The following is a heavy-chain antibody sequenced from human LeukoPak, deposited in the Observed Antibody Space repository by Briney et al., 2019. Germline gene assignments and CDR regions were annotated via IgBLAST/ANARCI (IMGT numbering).Heavy chain of an antibody. D-gene: IGHD5-18*01. CDR1: GFTFSSYG. CDR3: AKNRGYNYDLNAFDV. V-gene: IGHV3-30*02. J-gene: IGHJ3*01. CDR2: ISYDGSNK. Sequence: GGSLRLSCAASGFTFSSYGMLWVRQAPGKGLECVTFISYDGSNKYYADSVKGRFTISRDNSKNTLYLHMNSLGAEDTAVYYCAKNRGYNYDLNAFDVWGQGTMVTVSS.